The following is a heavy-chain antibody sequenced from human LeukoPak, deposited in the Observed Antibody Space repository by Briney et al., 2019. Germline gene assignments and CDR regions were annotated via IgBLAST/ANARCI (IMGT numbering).Heavy chain of an antibody. CDR3: ARFRYSSSAFDY. J-gene: IGHJ4*02. Sequence: GGSLRLSCAASGFTFSTYWMTWVRQAPGKGLEWVANIKQDGSDKYYVDSVKGRFTISRDNAKNSLYLQMNSLRAEDTAVYYCARFRYSSSAFDYWGEGTLVTVSS. CDR2: IKQDGSDK. D-gene: IGHD6-6*01. V-gene: IGHV3-7*01. CDR1: GFTFSTYW.